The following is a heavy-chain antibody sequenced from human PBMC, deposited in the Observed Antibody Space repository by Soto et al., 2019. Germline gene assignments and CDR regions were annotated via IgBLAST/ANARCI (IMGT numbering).Heavy chain of an antibody. Sequence: ASVKVSCKASGGTFSSYAISWVRQAPGQGLEWMGGIIPIFGTANYAQKFQGRVTITADESTSTAYMELSSLRSEDTAVYYCARSIAARRYYFDYWGQGTLVTVSS. D-gene: IGHD6-6*01. CDR3: ARSIAARRYYFDY. CDR2: IIPIFGTA. J-gene: IGHJ4*02. CDR1: GGTFSSYA. V-gene: IGHV1-69*13.